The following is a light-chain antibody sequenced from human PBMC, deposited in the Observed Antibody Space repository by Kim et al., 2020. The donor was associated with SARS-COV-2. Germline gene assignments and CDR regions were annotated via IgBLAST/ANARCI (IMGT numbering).Light chain of an antibody. CDR1: SSNIGADYD. Sequence: VTISCTGSSSNIGADYDVHWYQHLPGTAPKLLIYGNMNRPSGVPDRFSGSKSGTSASLAITGLQAEDEADYYCQSYDSSLSGSKVIFGGGTQLTVL. CDR2: GNM. CDR3: QSYDSSLSGSKVI. J-gene: IGLJ2*01. V-gene: IGLV1-40*01.